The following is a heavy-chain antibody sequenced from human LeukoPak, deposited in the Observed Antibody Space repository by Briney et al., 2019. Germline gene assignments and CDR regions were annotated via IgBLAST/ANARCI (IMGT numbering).Heavy chain of an antibody. D-gene: IGHD3-22*01. J-gene: IGHJ4*02. Sequence: GRSLRLSCAASGFTFSSYAMHWVRQAPGKGLEWVAVISYDGSNKYYADSVKGRFTISRDNSKNTLYLQMDSLRAEDTAVYYCARDGSPNYYDSSGYYYWGQGTLVTVSS. CDR1: GFTFSSYA. CDR3: ARDGSPNYYDSSGYYY. CDR2: ISYDGSNK. V-gene: IGHV3-30-3*01.